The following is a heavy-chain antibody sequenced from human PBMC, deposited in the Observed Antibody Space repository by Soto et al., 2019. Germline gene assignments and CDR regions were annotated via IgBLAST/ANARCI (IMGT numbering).Heavy chain of an antibody. Sequence: ASVKVSCKASGYTFTSYGIHWVRQAPAQRLEWMGWINAANGDTKYSPKFQGRVTITRDTSASTAYMELSSLRYEDTAVYYCVRRHVSATGIDWFDPWGQGTMVTVSS. J-gene: IGHJ5*02. CDR3: VRRHVSATGIDWFDP. D-gene: IGHD6-13*01. V-gene: IGHV1-3*01. CDR2: INAANGDT. CDR1: GYTFTSYG.